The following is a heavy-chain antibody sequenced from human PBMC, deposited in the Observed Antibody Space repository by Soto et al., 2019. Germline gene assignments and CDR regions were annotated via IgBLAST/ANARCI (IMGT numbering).Heavy chain of an antibody. V-gene: IGHV5-51*01. CDR1: GYSFTTYW. CDR3: ARLSSWFGDRVALFAF. Sequence: GESLKISCKGSGYSFTTYWIGWVRQMPGKGLEWMGIVYPGDSETRYSPSFQGQVTISADKSISTAYLQWSSLKASDTAMYYCARLSSWFGDRVALFAFCGQGTLVTVSS. J-gene: IGHJ4*02. CDR2: VYPGDSET. D-gene: IGHD3-10*01.